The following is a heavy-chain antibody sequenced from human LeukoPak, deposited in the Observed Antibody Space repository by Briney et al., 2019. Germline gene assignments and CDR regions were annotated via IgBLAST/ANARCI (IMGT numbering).Heavy chain of an antibody. D-gene: IGHD2-21*02. CDR1: GFTFSTYA. J-gene: IGHJ4*02. Sequence: GGSLRLSCAASGFTFSTYAMNWVRQAPGKGLEWVSVISVRGDGTFYADSVKGRFSISRDTSKSTLSLQMRSLGAEDTAVYYCAKARGFAVVTAIDSWGQGTLVTVSS. CDR3: AKARGFAVVTAIDS. V-gene: IGHV3-23*01. CDR2: ISVRGDGT.